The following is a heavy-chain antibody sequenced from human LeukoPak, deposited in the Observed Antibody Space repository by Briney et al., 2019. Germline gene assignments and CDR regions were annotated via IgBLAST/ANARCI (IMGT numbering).Heavy chain of an antibody. V-gene: IGHV3-9*01. D-gene: IGHD3-22*01. CDR2: ISWNGGST. CDR1: GFTFDDYA. Sequence: PGRSLRLSCAASGFTFDDYAMHWVRHAPGKGLEWVSGISWNGGSTGYGDSVKGRFTISRDNAKNSLYLQMNSLRAEDTALYYCARVVIDAFDIWGQGTKVTVSS. J-gene: IGHJ3*02. CDR3: ARVVIDAFDI.